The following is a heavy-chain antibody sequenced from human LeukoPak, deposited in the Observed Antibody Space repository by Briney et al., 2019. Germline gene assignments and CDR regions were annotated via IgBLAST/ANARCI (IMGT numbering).Heavy chain of an antibody. CDR2: INSDGSST. V-gene: IGHV3-74*01. D-gene: IGHD6-13*01. CDR1: GFTFSSYW. CDR3: ARERIAGLDY. Sequence: GGSLRLSCAASGFTFSSYWMHSVRQAPGKGMVWGSSINSDGSSTSYADSVNGRFTISRDNAKNTLYLQMNRLRAEDTAVYYCARERIAGLDYWGQGTLVTVSS. J-gene: IGHJ4*02.